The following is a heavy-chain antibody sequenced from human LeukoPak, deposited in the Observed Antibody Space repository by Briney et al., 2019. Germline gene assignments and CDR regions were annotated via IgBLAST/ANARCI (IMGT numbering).Heavy chain of an antibody. J-gene: IGHJ4*02. Sequence: AASMKVSCKVSGYSLTELSMHWVRQAPGKGLEWMGSYDPEDGETIYAQKFQGRVTMTEDTSIDTAYMELSSLRSEDTAVYYCAHGRRFWGQGTLVTVSS. D-gene: IGHD4-17*01. CDR2: YDPEDGET. CDR3: AHGRRF. V-gene: IGHV1-24*01. CDR1: GYSLTELS.